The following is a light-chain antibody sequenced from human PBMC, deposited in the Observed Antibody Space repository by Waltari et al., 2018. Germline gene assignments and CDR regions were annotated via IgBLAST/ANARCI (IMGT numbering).Light chain of an antibody. CDR1: TSDVGNYDL. Sequence: QSALTQPASVSGTPGQSINISCTGTTSDVGNYDLVSWYQQHPGKAPKLLICEVNKRPSGVSSRFSGSKSGNTASLTISGLQAEDEADYYCCSYAGRGTYVFGSGTKVTVL. V-gene: IGLV2-23*02. CDR3: CSYAGRGTYV. J-gene: IGLJ1*01. CDR2: EVN.